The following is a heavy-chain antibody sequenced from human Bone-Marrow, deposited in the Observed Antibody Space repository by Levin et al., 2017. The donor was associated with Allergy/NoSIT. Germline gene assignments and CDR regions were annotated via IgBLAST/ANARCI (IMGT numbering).Heavy chain of an antibody. CDR2: ISGSGDST. D-gene: IGHD6-6*01. V-gene: IGHV3-23*01. CDR1: GFTFHNYP. CDR3: ASAAARRFDN. Sequence: GGSLRLSCATSGFTFHNYPMGWVRQAPGKGLEWVSAISGSGDSTYYADSVKGRFIISRDNSENTLYLQMDSLRAEDTAVYYCASAAARRFDNWGQGTLVTVSS. J-gene: IGHJ4*02.